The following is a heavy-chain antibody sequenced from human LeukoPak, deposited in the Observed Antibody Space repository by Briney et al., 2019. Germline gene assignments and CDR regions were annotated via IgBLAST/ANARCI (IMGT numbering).Heavy chain of an antibody. CDR3: AREDIVVVPAAIGVNYYCYGMDV. V-gene: IGHV1-2*02. J-gene: IGHJ6*02. D-gene: IGHD2-2*02. CDR2: INPNSGGT. Sequence: GASVKVSCKASGYTFTGYYMHWVRQAPGQGLEWMGWINPNSGGTNYAQKFQGRVTMTRDTSISTAYMELSRLRSDDTAVYYCAREDIVVVPAAIGVNYYCYGMDVWGQGTTVTVSS. CDR1: GYTFTGYY.